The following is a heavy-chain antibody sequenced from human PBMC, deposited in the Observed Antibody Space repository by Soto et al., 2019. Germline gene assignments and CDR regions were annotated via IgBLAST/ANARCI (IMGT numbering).Heavy chain of an antibody. J-gene: IGHJ6*02. CDR3: GRGPSPRAPAGGTPYYYAMDV. V-gene: IGHV1-8*02. D-gene: IGHD6-13*01. CDR2: MNPINGAT. Sequence: ASVKVSCKASGYDFTAYDINWVRQASGQGLEWMGWMNPINGATGTARRFQGRVSLSRNTATGTAYLELTGLRSDDTAVYYCGRGPSPRAPAGGTPYYYAMDVWGQVTTVTVSS. CDR1: GYDFTAYD.